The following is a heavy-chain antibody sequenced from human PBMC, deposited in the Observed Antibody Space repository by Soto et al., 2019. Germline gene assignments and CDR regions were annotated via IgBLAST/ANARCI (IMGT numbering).Heavy chain of an antibody. CDR2: IYSSGKT. CDR1: GASINNSY. Sequence: LSLTCTVSGASINNSYWSWIRQPAGNGLEWIGRIYSSGKTNYNSSLKSRVTMSVDTSKNQFSLNLGSVTAADTAVYYCARGPGLLPLGYFDYWGQGTLVTVSS. J-gene: IGHJ4*02. CDR3: ARGPGLLPLGYFDY. V-gene: IGHV4-4*07.